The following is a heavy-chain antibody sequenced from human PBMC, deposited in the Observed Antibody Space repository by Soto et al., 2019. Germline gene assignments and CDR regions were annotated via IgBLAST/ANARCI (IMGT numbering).Heavy chain of an antibody. CDR1: GGSFSGYY. D-gene: IGHD6-13*01. Sequence: QVQLQQWGAGLLKPSETLSLTCAVYGGSFSGYYWSWIRQPPGKGLEWIGEVNHSGSTNYNPSIKSRVTISVDTSKNQFSLKLSSVTAADTAVYYCARVSGSSWAQGTLVTVSS. V-gene: IGHV4-34*01. J-gene: IGHJ4*02. CDR3: ARVSGSS. CDR2: VNHSGST.